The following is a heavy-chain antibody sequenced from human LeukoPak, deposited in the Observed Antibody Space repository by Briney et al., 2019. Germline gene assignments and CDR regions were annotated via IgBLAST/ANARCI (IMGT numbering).Heavy chain of an antibody. CDR1: GFPFSKYS. D-gene: IGHD2-15*01. V-gene: IGHV3-21*05. Sequence: GGSLRLSCVASGFPFSKYSTNWVRQAPGKGLEWVSYISSGSSDIYYAGSVKGRFTISRDNAKNSLYLQMNSLRAEDTAVYYCARDARGYYNWFDPWGQGTLVTVSS. CDR3: ARDARGYYNWFDP. J-gene: IGHJ5*02. CDR2: ISSGSSDI.